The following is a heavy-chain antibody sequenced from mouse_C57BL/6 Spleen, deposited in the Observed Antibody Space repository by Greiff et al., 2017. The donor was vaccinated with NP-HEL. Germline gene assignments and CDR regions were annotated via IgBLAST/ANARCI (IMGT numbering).Heavy chain of an antibody. Sequence: EVQGVESGGDLVKPGGSLKLSCAASGFTFSSYGMSWVRQTPDKRLEWVATISSGGSYTYYPDSVKGRFTISRDNAKNTLYLQMSSLKSEDTAMYYCARQNYGSGNDYWGQGTTLTVSS. J-gene: IGHJ2*01. D-gene: IGHD1-1*01. CDR3: ARQNYGSGNDY. V-gene: IGHV5-6*01. CDR1: GFTFSSYG. CDR2: ISSGGSYT.